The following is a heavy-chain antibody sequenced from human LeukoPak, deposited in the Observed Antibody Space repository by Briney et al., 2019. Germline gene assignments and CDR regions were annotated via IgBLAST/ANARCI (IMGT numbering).Heavy chain of an antibody. CDR2: TRNKAHNYAS. CDR1: GFNFSGSA. J-gene: IGHJ4*02. CDR3: TTLNYVWGTYPPDY. V-gene: IGHV3-73*01. Sequence: GGSLRLSCAASGFNFSGSAIHWVRQASGKGLEWVGRTRNKAHNYASAYAASVQGRFSISRDESKTTAYLQMNSLKTEDTAVYYCTTLNYVWGTYPPDYWGQGTLVTVSS. D-gene: IGHD3-16*02.